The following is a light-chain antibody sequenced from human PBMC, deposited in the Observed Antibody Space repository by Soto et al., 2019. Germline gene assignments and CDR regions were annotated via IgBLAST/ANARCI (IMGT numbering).Light chain of an antibody. CDR1: SGHSSYA. V-gene: IGLV4-69*01. Sequence: QSVLTQSPSASASLGASVKLTCTLSSGHSSYAIAWHQQQPEKGPRYLMKLNSDGGHIKGDGIPDRFSGSSSGAERYLTISSLQSEDEADYYCQTWGTGPSWVFGGGTKLTVL. CDR2: LNSDGGH. CDR3: QTWGTGPSWV. J-gene: IGLJ3*02.